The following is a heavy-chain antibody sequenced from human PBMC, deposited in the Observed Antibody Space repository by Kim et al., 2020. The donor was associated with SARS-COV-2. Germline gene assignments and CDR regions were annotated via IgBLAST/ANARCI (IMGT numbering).Heavy chain of an antibody. CDR3: AKFPYDSEGAQRSFDY. D-gene: IGHD3-22*01. CDR1: GFTFSSYA. V-gene: IGHV3-23*01. J-gene: IGHJ4*02. CDR2: ISGSGGST. Sequence: GGSLRLSCAASGFTFSSYAMSWVRQAPGKGLEWVSAISGSGGSTYYADSVKGRFTISRDNSKNTLYLQMNSLRAEDTAVYYCAKFPYDSEGAQRSFDYWGQGTLVTVSS.